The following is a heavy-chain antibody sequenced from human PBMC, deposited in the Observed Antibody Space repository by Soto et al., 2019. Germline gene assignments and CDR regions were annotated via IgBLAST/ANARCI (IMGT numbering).Heavy chain of an antibody. D-gene: IGHD3-10*01. J-gene: IGHJ5*02. CDR1: TSIFNSFT. CDR3: ATARAVEGPNFDP. Sequence: GQLVESGGGVVQPGRSLRLSCTASTSIFNSFTMHWVRRAPGKGLEGVAFISYDGLIQHYVDSVQGRFTISRENSKKTIHLKLNTLRPQDTALYYCATARAVEGPNFDPWGQGTLVNVSS. CDR2: ISYDGLIQ. V-gene: IGHV3-30*04.